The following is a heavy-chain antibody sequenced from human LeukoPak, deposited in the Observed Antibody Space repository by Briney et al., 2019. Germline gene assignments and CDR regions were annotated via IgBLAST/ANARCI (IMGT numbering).Heavy chain of an antibody. D-gene: IGHD5-18*01. V-gene: IGHV1-69*05. Sequence: ASVNVSCKASGGTFSSYAISWVRQAPGQGLEWMGGIIPIFGTANFAQKFQGRVTITTDESTTTAYMELSSLRSEDTAVYYCAKDFRYSYGYFDYWGQGTLVTVSS. J-gene: IGHJ4*02. CDR1: GGTFSSYA. CDR3: AKDFRYSYGYFDY. CDR2: IIPIFGTA.